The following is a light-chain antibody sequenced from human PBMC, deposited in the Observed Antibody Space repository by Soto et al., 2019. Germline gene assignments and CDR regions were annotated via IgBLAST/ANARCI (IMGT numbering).Light chain of an antibody. CDR1: SSDVGGFEY. V-gene: IGLV2-14*01. CDR2: DVT. Sequence: QSVLSQPASVSGSRGQSITISGTGTSSDVGGFEYVSWYQHQPGKAPKLIIYDVTKRPSGVSNRFSGSKSGNTASLTISGIQAEDEGDYYCGSITRSSTSVFGTGTKVTVL. J-gene: IGLJ1*01. CDR3: GSITRSSTSV.